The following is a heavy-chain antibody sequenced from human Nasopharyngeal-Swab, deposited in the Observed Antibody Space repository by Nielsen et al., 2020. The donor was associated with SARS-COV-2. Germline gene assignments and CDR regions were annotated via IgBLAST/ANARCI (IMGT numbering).Heavy chain of an antibody. V-gene: IGHV4-34*01. J-gene: IGHJ4*02. CDR3: ARGLWRSSLPFDY. D-gene: IGHD6-6*01. CDR1: GGSITSDY. Sequence: SETLSLTCTVSGGSITSDYWSWIRQPPGKGLEWIGEISHSGYTKYNPSLESRITISGDTSKNQFSLKMTSVTAADTAVYYCARGLWRSSLPFDYWGQGTLVTVSS. CDR2: ISHSGYT.